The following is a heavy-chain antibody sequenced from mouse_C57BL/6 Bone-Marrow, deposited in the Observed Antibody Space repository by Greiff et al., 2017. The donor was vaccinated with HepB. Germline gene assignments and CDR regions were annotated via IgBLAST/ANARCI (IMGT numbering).Heavy chain of an antibody. CDR3: ARSHPYYGSKFAY. J-gene: IGHJ3*01. D-gene: IGHD1-1*01. CDR2: IRNKANGYTT. Sequence: EVKLVESGGGLVQPGGSLSLSCAASGFTFTDYYMSWVRQPPGKALEWLGFIRNKANGYTTEYSASVKGQFTISRDNSQSILYLQMNALRAEDSATYYCARSHPYYGSKFAYWGQGTLVTVSA. V-gene: IGHV7-3*01. CDR1: GFTFTDYY.